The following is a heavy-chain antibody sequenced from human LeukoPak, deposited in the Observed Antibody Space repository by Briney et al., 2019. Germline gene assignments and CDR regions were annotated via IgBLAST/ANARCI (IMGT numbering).Heavy chain of an antibody. CDR3: ARHGAARYCSGGCCAVDC. D-gene: IGHD2-15*01. CDR1: GYPFTTYW. Sequence: GESLKISFRASGYPFTTYWIGWVRQIPGKGLEWMGIIHPADSDTKYSPSFPGQVTISVDKSIRNPYLQWSSLKASDTAMYYCARHGAARYCSGGCCAVDCWGQGTVVTVSS. CDR2: IHPADSDT. V-gene: IGHV5-51*01. J-gene: IGHJ4*02.